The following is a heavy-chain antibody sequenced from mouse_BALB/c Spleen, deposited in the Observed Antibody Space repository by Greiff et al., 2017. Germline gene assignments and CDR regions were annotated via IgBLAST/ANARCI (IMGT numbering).Heavy chain of an antibody. CDR2: IRSKSNNYAT. J-gene: IGHJ4*01. CDR3: VSHDYYAMDY. CDR1: GFTFNTYA. V-gene: IGHV10-1*02. Sequence: EVQLVESGGGLVQPKGSLKLSCAASGFTFNTYAMNWVRQAPGKGLEWVARIRSKSNNYATYYADSVKDRFTISRDDSQSMLYLQMNTLKTEDTAMYDCVSHDYYAMDYWGQGTSVTVSS.